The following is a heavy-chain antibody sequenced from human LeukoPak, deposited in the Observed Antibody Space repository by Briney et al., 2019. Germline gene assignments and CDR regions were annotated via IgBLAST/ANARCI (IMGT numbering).Heavy chain of an antibody. V-gene: IGHV1-18*01. CDR1: DYTFTTYG. D-gene: IGHD2/OR15-2a*01. Sequence: GASVKVTCKASDYTFTTYGISWVRQAPGQGLEWMGWISAYNGNTNYAQKLQGRVTMTTDTSTSTAYMELRSLRSDDTAVYYCARERREYHPTDYWGQGTLVTVSS. J-gene: IGHJ4*02. CDR3: ARERREYHPTDY. CDR2: ISAYNGNT.